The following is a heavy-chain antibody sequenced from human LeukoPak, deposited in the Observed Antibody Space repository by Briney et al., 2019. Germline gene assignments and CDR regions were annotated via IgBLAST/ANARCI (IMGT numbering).Heavy chain of an antibody. CDR3: ARGAGTIMYYYYMDV. CDR1: GYTFTSYD. D-gene: IGHD1-1*01. V-gene: IGHV1-69*05. CDR2: IIPIFGTA. J-gene: IGHJ6*03. Sequence: SVKVSCKASGYTFTSYDINWVRQAPGQGLEWMGGIIPIFGTANYAQKFQGRVTITTDESTSTAYMELSSLRSGDTAVYYCARGAGTIMYYYYMDVWGKGTTVTVSS.